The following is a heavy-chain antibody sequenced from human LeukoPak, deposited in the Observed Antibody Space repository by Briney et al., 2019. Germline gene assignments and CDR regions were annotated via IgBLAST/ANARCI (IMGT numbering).Heavy chain of an antibody. CDR1: GYTFTSYY. CDR2: INPSGGST. V-gene: IGHV1-46*01. Sequence: ASVKVSCKASGYTFTSYYMHWVRQAPGQGLEWMGIINPSGGSTSYAQKFQGRVTMTRDASTSTVYMELSSLRSEDTAVYYCAKDPLYSSSWYYYFDYWGQGTLVTVSS. J-gene: IGHJ4*02. D-gene: IGHD6-13*01. CDR3: AKDPLYSSSWYYYFDY.